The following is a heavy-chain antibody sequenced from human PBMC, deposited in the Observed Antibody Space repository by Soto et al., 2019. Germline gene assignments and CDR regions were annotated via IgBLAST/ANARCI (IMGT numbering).Heavy chain of an antibody. CDR2: IYDSESA. Sequence: QVQLQESGPGLVKASQTLSLICSVSGESISSGGYYWSWIRHHPGKGLEWIGYIYDSESAYYNPSLKSRVTISMDTSKNHFAMKLSSVTAADTAVYYCARASSSSSAADYWGQGTLITDSS. CDR3: ARASSSSSAADY. J-gene: IGHJ4*02. CDR1: GESISSGGYY. D-gene: IGHD6-6*01. V-gene: IGHV4-31*03.